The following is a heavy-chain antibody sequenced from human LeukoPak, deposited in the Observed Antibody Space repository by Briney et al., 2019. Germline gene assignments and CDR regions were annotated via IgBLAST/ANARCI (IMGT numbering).Heavy chain of an antibody. Sequence: SGGSLRLSCPASGFTVSSNYMSWIRQAPGKRLEWVSVIYSGGSTYYADSVKGRFTISRDNSKNTLYLQMNSLRTEDTAVYYCAREYVGYNFRDAFDIWGQGTMVTVSS. CDR3: AREYVGYNFRDAFDI. CDR2: IYSGGST. J-gene: IGHJ3*02. V-gene: IGHV3-53*01. CDR1: GFTVSSNY. D-gene: IGHD5-24*01.